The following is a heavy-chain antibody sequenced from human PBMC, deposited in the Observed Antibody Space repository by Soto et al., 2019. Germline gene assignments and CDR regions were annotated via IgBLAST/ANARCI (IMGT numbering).Heavy chain of an antibody. V-gene: IGHV3-30*18. Sequence: GGSLRLSCAASGFSFSSYGMNWVRQAPGKGLEWVAVISYDGTNKHYADSVKGRFTVSRDNSRNTLSLQMNSLRPEDTAVYYCAKDPRFLEWLPTPYYFDFWGQGTLVTVSS. CDR2: ISYDGTNK. CDR3: AKDPRFLEWLPTPYYFDF. D-gene: IGHD3-3*01. J-gene: IGHJ4*02. CDR1: GFSFSSYG.